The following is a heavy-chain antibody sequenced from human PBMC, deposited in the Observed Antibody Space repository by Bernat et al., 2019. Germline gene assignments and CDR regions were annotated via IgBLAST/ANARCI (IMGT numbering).Heavy chain of an antibody. V-gene: IGHV3-49*04. J-gene: IGHJ4*02. D-gene: IGHD5-18*01. CDR2: IRSKAYGGTT. Sequence: EVQLVESGGGLVQPGRSLRLSCTASGFTFGDYAMSWVRQAPGKGLEWVGFIRSKAYGGTTEYAASVKGRFTISRDDSKSIAYLQMNSLKTEDTAVYYCTRSLDIAMVNDYFDYWGQGTLVTVSS. CDR1: GFTFGDYA. CDR3: TRSLDIAMVNDYFDY.